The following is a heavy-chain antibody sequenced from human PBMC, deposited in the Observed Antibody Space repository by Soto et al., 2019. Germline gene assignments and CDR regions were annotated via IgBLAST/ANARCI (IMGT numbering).Heavy chain of an antibody. D-gene: IGHD3-10*01. V-gene: IGHV1-18*01. Sequence: SFVLSGGPQETGQDLEWMGWISASDGSTNSAQKFRGRISLTTDTSTNTAYLDLLSLTSDDTAVYFCATSYFRSGRYYRFANWGQESLVTVS. J-gene: IGHJ4*02. CDR1: SFV. CDR2: ISASDGST. CDR3: ATSYFRSGRYYRFAN.